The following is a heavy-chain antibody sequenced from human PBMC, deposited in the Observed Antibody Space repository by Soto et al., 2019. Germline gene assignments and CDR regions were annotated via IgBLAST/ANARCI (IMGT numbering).Heavy chain of an antibody. CDR3: ATEVTAALSWENWFDT. CDR1: GYTFTGYY. V-gene: IGHV1-2*02. Sequence: ASVKVSCKASGYTFTGYYMHWVRQAPGQGLEWMGWINPNSGGTNYAQKFQGRVTMTRDTSISTAYMELSRLRSDDTAVYYCATEVTAALSWENWFDTWGQGTLVTVSS. J-gene: IGHJ5*02. D-gene: IGHD6-13*01. CDR2: INPNSGGT.